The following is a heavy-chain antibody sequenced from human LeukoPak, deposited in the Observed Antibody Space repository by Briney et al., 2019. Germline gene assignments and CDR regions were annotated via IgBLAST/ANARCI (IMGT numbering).Heavy chain of an antibody. Sequence: GGSLSLSCEDSAFTFRSYDVNWVRQATGKGLEWVSYSSSSGSTIYYADSVKGRFTISRDNSKNTLYLQMNSLRAEDTAVYYCAKDFSRTYYYDSSGSFDYWGQGTLVTVSS. D-gene: IGHD3-22*01. V-gene: IGHV3-48*03. CDR3: AKDFSRTYYYDSSGSFDY. CDR2: SSSSGSTI. CDR1: AFTFRSYD. J-gene: IGHJ4*02.